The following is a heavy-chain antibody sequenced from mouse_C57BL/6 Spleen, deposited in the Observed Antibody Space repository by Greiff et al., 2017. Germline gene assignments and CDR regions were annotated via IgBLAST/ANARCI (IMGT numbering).Heavy chain of an antibody. CDR3: ERDICWFAY. J-gene: IGHJ3*01. Sequence: QVQLKQPGAELVKPGASVKLSCKASGYTFTSYWMHWVKQRPGQGLEWIGMIHPNSGSTNYNEKFKSKATLTVDKSSSTAYMQLSSLTSEDSAVYCCERDICWFAYWGQGTLVTVSA. CDR1: GYTFTSYW. CDR2: IHPNSGST. V-gene: IGHV1-64*01.